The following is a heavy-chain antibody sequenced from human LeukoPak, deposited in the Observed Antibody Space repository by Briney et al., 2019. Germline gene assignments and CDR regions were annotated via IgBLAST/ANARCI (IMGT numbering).Heavy chain of an antibody. J-gene: IGHJ6*02. D-gene: IGHD5-18*01. CDR2: IYYSGST. Sequence: SETLSLTCTVSGGSISSSSYYWGWIRQPPGKGLEWIGSIYYSGSTYYNPSLKSRVTISVDTSKNQFSLKLSSVTAADTAVYYCARDRWYSFGPYYYYGMDVWGQGTTVTVSS. CDR3: ARDRWYSFGPYYYYGMDV. V-gene: IGHV4-39*07. CDR1: GGSISSSSYY.